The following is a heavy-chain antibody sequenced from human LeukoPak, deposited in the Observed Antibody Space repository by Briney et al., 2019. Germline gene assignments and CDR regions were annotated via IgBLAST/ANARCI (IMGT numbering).Heavy chain of an antibody. CDR3: ARPFSTSWYVVDY. D-gene: IGHD6-13*01. Sequence: ASVKVSCKFSGYTLTELSMHWVRQAPGKGLEWMGRINPDSGGTNYAQKFRDRVIMTRDTSISTAYMELSRLRSDDTAVYYCARPFSTSWYVVDYWGQGTLVTVSS. CDR2: INPDSGGT. CDR1: GYTLTELS. J-gene: IGHJ4*02. V-gene: IGHV1-2*06.